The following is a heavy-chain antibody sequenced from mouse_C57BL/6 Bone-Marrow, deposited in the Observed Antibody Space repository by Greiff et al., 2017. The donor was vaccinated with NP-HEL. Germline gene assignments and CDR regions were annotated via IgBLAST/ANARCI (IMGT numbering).Heavy chain of an antibody. Sequence: DVHLVESGGGLVQPKGSLKLSCAASGFSFNTYAMNWVRQAPGKGLEWVARIRSKSNNYATYYADSVKDRFTISRDDSESMLYLQMNNLKTEDTAMYYCVRHSNFYAMDYWGQGTSVTVSS. D-gene: IGHD2-5*01. CDR3: VRHSNFYAMDY. V-gene: IGHV10-1*01. CDR1: GFSFNTYA. CDR2: IRSKSNNYAT. J-gene: IGHJ4*01.